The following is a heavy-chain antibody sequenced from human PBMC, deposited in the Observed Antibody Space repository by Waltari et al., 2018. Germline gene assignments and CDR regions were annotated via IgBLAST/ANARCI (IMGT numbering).Heavy chain of an antibody. Sequence: EVQLVESGGGLVKPGGSLRLSCAASGFTFSSYSMNWVRQAPGKGLELVSSISSSSSYIYYADSLKCRFTISRDNAKNSLYLQMNSLRAEDTAVYYCATGDAFDIWGQGTMVTVSS. CDR2: ISSSSSYI. V-gene: IGHV3-21*01. CDR3: ATGDAFDI. CDR1: GFTFSSYS. J-gene: IGHJ3*02.